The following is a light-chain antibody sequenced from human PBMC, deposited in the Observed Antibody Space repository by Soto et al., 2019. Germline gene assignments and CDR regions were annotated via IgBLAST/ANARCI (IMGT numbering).Light chain of an antibody. CDR3: QQYGDSPT. Sequence: EIVLTQSPGTLSLSPGERATLSCRSSQSVSTSYLAWYQVKPGQAPRLLIYGASSRATGIPDRLSGSGSGTDFTLTISRLEPEDFAVYYCQQYGDSPTFGQGTKVDIK. J-gene: IGKJ1*01. CDR1: QSVSTSY. V-gene: IGKV3-20*01. CDR2: GAS.